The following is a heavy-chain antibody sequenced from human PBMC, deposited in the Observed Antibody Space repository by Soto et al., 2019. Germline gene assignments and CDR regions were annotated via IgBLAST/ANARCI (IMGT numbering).Heavy chain of an antibody. J-gene: IGHJ3*02. V-gene: IGHV5-51*01. Sequence: PGESLKISCKGSGYSFTSYWIGWVRQMPGKGLEWMGIIYPGDSDTRYSPSFQGQVTISADKSISTAYLQWSSLKASDTAMYYCARKAPAYCGGDCYWAFDIWGQGTMVTVS. CDR3: ARKAPAYCGGDCYWAFDI. CDR2: IYPGDSDT. D-gene: IGHD2-21*01. CDR1: GYSFTSYW.